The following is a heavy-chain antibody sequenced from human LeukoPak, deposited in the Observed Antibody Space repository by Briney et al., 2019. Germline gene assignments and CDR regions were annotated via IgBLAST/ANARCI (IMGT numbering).Heavy chain of an antibody. J-gene: IGHJ4*02. CDR3: AKSQPYIASYFDY. CDR1: GFTFTNYA. Sequence: GGSLRLSCGASGFTFTNYAMSWVRQAPGKGLEWVSGISSSGANTYYADSVEGRFTISRDKSKNTLYLQMNSLRAEDTAVYYCAKSQPYIASYFDYWGQGTLVTVSS. CDR2: ISSSGANT. V-gene: IGHV3-23*01. D-gene: IGHD2-15*01.